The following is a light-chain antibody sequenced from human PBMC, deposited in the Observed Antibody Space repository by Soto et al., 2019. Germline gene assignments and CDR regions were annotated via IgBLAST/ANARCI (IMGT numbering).Light chain of an antibody. V-gene: IGKV3-20*01. CDR3: QHYDSSPYT. CDR1: QSLSSSY. J-gene: IGKJ2*01. Sequence: EIVLTQSPGTLSLSPGDRATLSCRASQSLSSSYIAWYQQRPGQAPRLLISGASTRATGIPDRFSGTGSGTDFTLTISRLEPEDFAVYYCQHYDSSPYTFGQGTKVEIK. CDR2: GAS.